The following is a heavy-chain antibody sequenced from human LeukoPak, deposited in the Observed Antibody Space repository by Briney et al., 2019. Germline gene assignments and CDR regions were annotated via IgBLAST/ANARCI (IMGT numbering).Heavy chain of an antibody. CDR2: IYYSGST. Sequence: PSETLSLTCTVSGGSISSYYWGWIRQPPGKGLERIGYIYYSGSTNYSPSVRRRITMSVDTSKNQFSLRLSSVTAADTAVYYCARHTGLNWFDPWGQGTLVTVSS. D-gene: IGHD2-8*02. CDR1: GGSISSYY. V-gene: IGHV4-59*08. J-gene: IGHJ5*02. CDR3: ARHTGLNWFDP.